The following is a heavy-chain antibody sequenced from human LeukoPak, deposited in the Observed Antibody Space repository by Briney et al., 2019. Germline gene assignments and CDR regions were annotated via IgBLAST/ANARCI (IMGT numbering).Heavy chain of an antibody. D-gene: IGHD2-2*01. Sequence: TSETLSLTCTVSGYSISNGNYWDWIRQPPGKGLEWIGRIYTSGSTNYNPSLKSRVTMSVDTSKNQFSLKLSSVTAADTAVYYCAGEHCSSTSCYADYWGQGTLVTVSS. CDR1: GYSISNGNY. CDR2: IYTSGST. J-gene: IGHJ4*02. V-gene: IGHV4-38-2*02. CDR3: AGEHCSSTSCYADY.